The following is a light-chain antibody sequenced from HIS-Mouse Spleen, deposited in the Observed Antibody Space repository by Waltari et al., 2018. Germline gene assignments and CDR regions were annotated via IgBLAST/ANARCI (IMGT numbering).Light chain of an antibody. CDR1: ALPKET. J-gene: IGLJ3*02. CDR3: QSADSSGTNWV. Sequence: SYELTQPPSVSVSPGQTARITRSGDALPKETGQWYQQKPGQAPVLVIYKDSERPSGIPERFSGSSSGTTVTLTISGVQAEDEADYYCQSADSSGTNWVFGGGTKLTVL. V-gene: IGLV3-25*03. CDR2: KDS.